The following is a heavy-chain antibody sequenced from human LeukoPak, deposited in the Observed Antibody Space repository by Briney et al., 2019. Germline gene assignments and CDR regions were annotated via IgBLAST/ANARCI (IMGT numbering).Heavy chain of an antibody. J-gene: IGHJ4*02. D-gene: IGHD6-13*01. CDR1: GFTFSSYA. CDR3: ASEAAAGGYFDY. V-gene: IGHV3-30-3*01. CDR2: ISYDGSNK. Sequence: AGGPLRLSCVASGFTFSSYAMHWVRQAPGKGHEWVAVISYDGSNKYYADSVKGRFTISRDNSKNTLYLQMNSLRAEDTAVYYCASEAAAGGYFDYWGQGTLVTVSS.